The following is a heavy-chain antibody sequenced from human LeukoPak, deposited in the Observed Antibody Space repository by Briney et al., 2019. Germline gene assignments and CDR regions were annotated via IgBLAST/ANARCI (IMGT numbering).Heavy chain of an antibody. V-gene: IGHV3-23*01. Sequence: GGSLRLSCAASGFTFSNYGMNWVRQAPGKGLEWVPGISGSGGNTYYADCVKGRFTISRDNSKNTLYLQMNSLRAEDTAVYYCVLWGTDYWGQGTLVTVSS. J-gene: IGHJ4*02. CDR3: VLWGTDY. D-gene: IGHD1-1*01. CDR2: ISGSGGNT. CDR1: GFTFSNYG.